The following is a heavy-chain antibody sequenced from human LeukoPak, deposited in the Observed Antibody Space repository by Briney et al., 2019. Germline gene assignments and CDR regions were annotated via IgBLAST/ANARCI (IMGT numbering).Heavy chain of an antibody. Sequence: PSETLSLTCTVSGGSISSSSYYWGWIRQPPGKGLEWIGSIYHSGSTNYNPPLKSRVTISVDKSKNQFSLKLSSVTAADTAVYYCARDIVATMGDYYYMDVWGKGTTVTVSS. CDR1: GGSISSSSYY. CDR3: ARDIVATMGDYYYMDV. D-gene: IGHD5-12*01. J-gene: IGHJ6*03. V-gene: IGHV4-39*07. CDR2: IYHSGST.